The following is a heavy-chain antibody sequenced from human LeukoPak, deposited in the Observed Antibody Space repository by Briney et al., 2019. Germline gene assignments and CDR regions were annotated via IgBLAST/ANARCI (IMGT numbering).Heavy chain of an antibody. Sequence: PSQTLSLTCAVSGGSVSSGGYSWSWIRRPPGKGLEWIGYIYHSGSTYYNPSLKSRVTISVDRSKNQFSLKLSSVTAADTAVYYCASLQYYDILTGYYNVGAFDIWAQGTMVTVSS. CDR1: GGSVSSGGYS. J-gene: IGHJ3*02. CDR3: ASLQYYDILTGYYNVGAFDI. CDR2: IYHSGST. V-gene: IGHV4-30-2*01. D-gene: IGHD3-9*01.